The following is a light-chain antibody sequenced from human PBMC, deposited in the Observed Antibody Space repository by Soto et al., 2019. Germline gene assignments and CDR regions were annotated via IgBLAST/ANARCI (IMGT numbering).Light chain of an antibody. J-gene: IGLJ2*01. Sequence: QSVLTQPPSVSGSPGQSVTISCTGTSSDIGSFNRVSWYQQPPGTAPKLLIYEVTNRPSGVPDRFSGSKSGNTASLTISGLKAEDEADYYCSSYGINRIVLFGGGTKLTVL. V-gene: IGLV2-18*02. CDR2: EVT. CDR1: SSDIGSFNR. CDR3: SSYGINRIVL.